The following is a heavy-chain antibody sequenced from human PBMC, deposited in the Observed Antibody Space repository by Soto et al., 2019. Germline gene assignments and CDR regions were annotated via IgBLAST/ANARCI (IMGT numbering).Heavy chain of an antibody. V-gene: IGHV3-64D*06. CDR2: ISSNGGST. CDR1: GFTFSSYA. Sequence: PGGSPRICCSASGFTFSSYAMHWVRQAPGKGLEYVSAISSNGGSTYYADSVKGRFTISRDNSKNTLYLQMSSLRAEDTAVYYCVKEEPRYYDILTGSSRYFDYWGQGT. CDR3: VKEEPRYYDILTGSSRYFDY. J-gene: IGHJ4*02. D-gene: IGHD3-9*01.